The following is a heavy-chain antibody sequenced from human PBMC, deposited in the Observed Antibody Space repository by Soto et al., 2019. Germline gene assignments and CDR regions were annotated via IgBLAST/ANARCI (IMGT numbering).Heavy chain of an antibody. CDR1: GYIFTNYY. CDR2: INLSADRT. CDR3: ARDNDVWTGYFFDN. J-gene: IGHJ4*02. V-gene: IGHV1-46*01. D-gene: IGHD3-3*01. Sequence: ASVKVSCKASGYIFTNYYIHWVRQAPGQGLEWMGIINLSADRTSYAQKFQGRFTVTMDTSTTTAYMELRSLRSDDTAVYYCARDNDVWTGYFFDNWGQGTLVTVSS.